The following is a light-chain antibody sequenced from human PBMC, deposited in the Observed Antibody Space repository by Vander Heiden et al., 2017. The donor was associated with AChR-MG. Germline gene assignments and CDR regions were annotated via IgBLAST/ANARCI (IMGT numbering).Light chain of an antibody. CDR2: DAS. Sequence: DIQMTQSPSSLSASVGDRVTITCQASQDITNYLNWYQQKPGKAPKLLIYDASNLETGVPSTCSGSGSGTDLTFTISSLQPEDIAIDYAERALTFGGWTKVGIK. J-gene: IGKJ4*01. CDR1: QDITNY. V-gene: IGKV1-33*01. CDR3: ERALT.